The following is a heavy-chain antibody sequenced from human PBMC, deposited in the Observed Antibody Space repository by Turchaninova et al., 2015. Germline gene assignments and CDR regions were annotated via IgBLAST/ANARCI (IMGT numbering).Heavy chain of an antibody. J-gene: IGHJ4*02. Sequence: QVQLVESGGGVVQPGRCLRLSCVASGFTFSSYAMHWVRQAPGKGLEWGEVISYDGRGKDYAHSVKGRLTISRENSKNTLYLQMNSLGDEDTAIYYCAREVERLLDYWGQGALVTVSS. CDR2: ISYDGRGK. D-gene: IGHD5/OR15-5a*01. CDR1: GFTFSSYA. CDR3: AREVERLLDY. V-gene: IGHV3-30*01.